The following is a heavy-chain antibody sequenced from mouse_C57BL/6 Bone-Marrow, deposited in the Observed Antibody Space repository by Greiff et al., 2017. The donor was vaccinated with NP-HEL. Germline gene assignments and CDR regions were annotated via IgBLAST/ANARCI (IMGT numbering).Heavy chain of an antibody. CDR3: AREDDSNYGEFAY. D-gene: IGHD2-5*01. Sequence: QVQLQQSGAELARPGASVKLSCKASGYTFTSYGISWVKQRTGQGLEWIGEIYPRSGNTYYNEKFKGKATLTADKSSSTAYMELRSLTSKDSAVYFCAREDDSNYGEFAYWGQGTLVTVSA. CDR2: IYPRSGNT. CDR1: GYTFTSYG. J-gene: IGHJ3*01. V-gene: IGHV1-81*01.